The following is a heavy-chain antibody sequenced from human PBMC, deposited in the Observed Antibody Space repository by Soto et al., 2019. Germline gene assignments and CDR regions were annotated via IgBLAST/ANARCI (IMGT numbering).Heavy chain of an antibody. J-gene: IGHJ6*02. CDR1: GGTFSTYA. CDR3: ARSQGGSSSLDIYYYYYYGMDV. D-gene: IGHD2-15*01. V-gene: IGHV1-69*13. CDR2: VIPIFGTP. Sequence: SVKVSCKAPGGTFSTYAISWVRQAPGQGLEWMGGVIPIFGTPKYAQKFQGRVTITADESTSTGYMELRSLRSEDTAVYYCARSQGGSSSLDIYYYYYYGMDVWGQGTTVTVS.